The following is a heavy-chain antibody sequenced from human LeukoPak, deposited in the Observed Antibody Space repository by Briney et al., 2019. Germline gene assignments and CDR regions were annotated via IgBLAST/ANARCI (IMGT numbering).Heavy chain of an antibody. D-gene: IGHD2-15*01. J-gene: IGHJ4*02. CDR1: GFTFSSYS. CDR3: ARTSRYCSGGSCYSPLGY. V-gene: IGHV3-21*01. Sequence: PGGSLRLSCAASGFTFSSYSMNWVRQAPGKGLEWVSSISSSSSYIYYADSVKGRFTISRDNAKNSLYLQMNSLRAEDTAVYYCARTSRYCSGGSCYSPLGYWGQGTLVTVS. CDR2: ISSSSSYI.